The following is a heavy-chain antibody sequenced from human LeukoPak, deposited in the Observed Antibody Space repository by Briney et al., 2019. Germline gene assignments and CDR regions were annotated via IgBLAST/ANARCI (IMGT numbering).Heavy chain of an antibody. CDR1: GFSVNDNY. V-gene: IGHV3-53*01. CDR2: MFPDGRT. D-gene: IGHD4-17*01. J-gene: IGHJ4*02. CDR3: ARTNPVYGDYDY. Sequence: GGSLRLSCAVSGFSVNDNYVSWVRQAPGKGLQWVSVMFPDGRTYYADSVKGRFTISRDLARNTLLLQMHSLRADDTAVHYCARTNPVYGDYDYWGQGTLVTVSS.